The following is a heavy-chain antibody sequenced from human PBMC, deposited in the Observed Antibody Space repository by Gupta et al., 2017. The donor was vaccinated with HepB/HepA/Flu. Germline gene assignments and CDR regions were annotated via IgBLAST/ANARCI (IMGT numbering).Heavy chain of an antibody. J-gene: IGHJ6*02. CDR2: ISYDGNNK. CDR1: GFTFRSYG. D-gene: IGHD3-10*01. CDR3: AKDMSRDYYYGMDV. Sequence: QVQLVESGGGVVQPGRSLRLSCAASGFTFRSYGMHWFRQAPGKGLEWVAVISYDGNNKYYVDSVKGRFTISRDTSKDTLYLQMNSLRAEDTAIYYCAKDMSRDYYYGMDVWGQGTTVTVSS. V-gene: IGHV3-30*18.